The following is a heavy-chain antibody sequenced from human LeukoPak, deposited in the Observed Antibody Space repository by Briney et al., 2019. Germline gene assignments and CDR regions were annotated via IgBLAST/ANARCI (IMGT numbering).Heavy chain of an antibody. CDR3: ARVSIAVAGTRIDY. V-gene: IGHV1-2*06. CDR2: INPNSGGT. D-gene: IGHD6-19*01. CDR1: GYTFTGYY. J-gene: IGHJ4*02. Sequence: ASVKVSCKASGYTFTGYYMHWVRQAPGQGLEWMGRINPNSGGTNYAQKFQGRVTMTRDTSISTAYMELSRLRSDDTAVYYCARVSIAVAGTRIDYWGQGTLVTASS.